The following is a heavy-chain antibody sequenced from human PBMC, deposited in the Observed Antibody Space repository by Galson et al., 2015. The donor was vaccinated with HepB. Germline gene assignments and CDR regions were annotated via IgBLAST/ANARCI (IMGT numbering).Heavy chain of an antibody. J-gene: IGHJ4*02. CDR3: AGAEGYYDNSGYYD. CDR2: IIPIFGTV. Sequence: SVKVSCKASGGTFSSYAISWVRQAPGQGLEWMGGIIPIFGTVHYAQNFQGRVTITADGSTSTAYMELSSLRSEDTAVYYCAGAEGYYDNSGYYDWGQGTLVTVSS. D-gene: IGHD3-22*01. CDR1: GGTFSSYA. V-gene: IGHV1-69*13.